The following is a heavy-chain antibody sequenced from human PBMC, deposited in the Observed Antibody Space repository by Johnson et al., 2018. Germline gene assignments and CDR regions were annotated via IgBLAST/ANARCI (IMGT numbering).Heavy chain of an antibody. CDR1: GFTVSSNY. V-gene: IGHV3-23*04. D-gene: IGHD4-17*01. CDR3: AKDHTPLSTVTPSDACDI. CDR2: ISGSGGST. Sequence: VQLVESGGGLVKPGRSLRLSCAASGFTVSSNYMSWVRQAPGKGLEWVSGISGSGGSTYYADSVKGRFTISRDNSKNTLYLQMNSLGAEDTAVYYCAKDHTPLSTVTPSDACDIWGQGTMVTVSS. J-gene: IGHJ3*02.